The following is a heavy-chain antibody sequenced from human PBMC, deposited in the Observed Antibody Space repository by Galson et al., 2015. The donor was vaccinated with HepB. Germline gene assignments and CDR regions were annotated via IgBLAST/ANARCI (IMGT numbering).Heavy chain of an antibody. J-gene: IGHJ4*02. V-gene: IGHV1-46*01. CDR1: GYTFTSYY. CDR3: ARWGARITIFGVVNGGYFDY. CDR2: INPSGGST. D-gene: IGHD3-3*01. Sequence: SVKVSCKASGYTFTSYYMHWVRQAPGQGLEWMGIINPSGGSTSYAQKFQGRVTMTRDTSTSTVYMELSSLRSEDTAVYYCARWGARITIFGVVNGGYFDYWGQGTLVTVSS.